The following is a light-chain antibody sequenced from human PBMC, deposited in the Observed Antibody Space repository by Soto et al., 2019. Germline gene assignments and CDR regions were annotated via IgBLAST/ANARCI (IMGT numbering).Light chain of an antibody. Sequence: QSALTQPPSVSGSPGQSVTISCTGTSSDVGSYNRVSWYQQPPGTAPKLMIYEVSNRPSGVPDRFSGSKSGNTASLTITGLQAEDEADYYCSSYTSSSRVVCGGGTKLTVL. J-gene: IGLJ2*01. CDR2: EVS. V-gene: IGLV2-18*02. CDR1: SSDVGSYNR. CDR3: SSYTSSSRVV.